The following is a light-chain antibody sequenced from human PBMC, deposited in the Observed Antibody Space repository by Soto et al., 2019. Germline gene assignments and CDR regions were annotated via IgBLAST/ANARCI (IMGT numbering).Light chain of an antibody. V-gene: IGLV2-14*02. CDR3: CSHTTNITPVV. J-gene: IGLJ2*01. CDR1: SSDVGGYNL. CDR2: ESS. Sequence: QSVLTQPASVSGSPGQSITISCTGTSSDVGGYNLVSWYQQYPGRAPKLMIYESSRRPSGVSNRFSGSKSGNTASLTISGLQPEDEADYYCCSHTTNITPVVFGGGTKLTVL.